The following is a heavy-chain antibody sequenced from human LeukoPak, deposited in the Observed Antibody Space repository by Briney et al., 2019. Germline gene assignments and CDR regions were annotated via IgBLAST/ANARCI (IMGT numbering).Heavy chain of an antibody. D-gene: IGHD6-19*01. CDR2: IYPGDSDT. CDR1: GYIFTSYW. J-gene: IGHJ6*02. CDR3: ARRVIAVAGRDYYCMDV. Sequence: GESLKISCKGSGYIFTSYWIGWVRQLPGKGLEWMGIIYPGDSDTRYSPSFQGQVTISADKSITTAYLQWSSLKASDTAMYYCARRVIAVAGRDYYCMDVWGQGTTVTVPS. V-gene: IGHV5-51*01.